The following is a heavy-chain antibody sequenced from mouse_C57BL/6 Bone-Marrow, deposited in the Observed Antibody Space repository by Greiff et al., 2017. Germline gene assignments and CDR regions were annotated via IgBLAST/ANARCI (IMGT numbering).Heavy chain of an antibody. CDR3: ARREDGYYWYFDV. CDR1: GFTFSDYG. CDR2: ISNLAYSI. D-gene: IGHD2-3*01. V-gene: IGHV5-15*01. J-gene: IGHJ1*03. Sequence: EVQGVESGGGLVQPGGSLKLSCAASGFTFSDYGMAWVRQAPRKGPEWVAFISNLAYSIYYADTVTGRFTISRENAKNTLYLEMSSLRSEDTAMYYCARREDGYYWYFDVWGTGTTVTVSS.